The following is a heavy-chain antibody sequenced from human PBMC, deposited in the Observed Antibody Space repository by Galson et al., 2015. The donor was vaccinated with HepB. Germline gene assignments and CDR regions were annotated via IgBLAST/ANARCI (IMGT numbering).Heavy chain of an antibody. D-gene: IGHD3-10*01. J-gene: IGHJ3*02. CDR2: INAGNGNT. CDR3: ALLWFRELPHAFDI. Sequence: SVKVSCKASGGTFSSYAISWVRQAPGQGLEWMGWINAGNGNTKYSQKFQGRVTITRDTSASTAYMELSSLRSEDTAVYYCALLWFRELPHAFDIWGQGTMVTVSS. V-gene: IGHV1-3*01. CDR1: GGTFSSYA.